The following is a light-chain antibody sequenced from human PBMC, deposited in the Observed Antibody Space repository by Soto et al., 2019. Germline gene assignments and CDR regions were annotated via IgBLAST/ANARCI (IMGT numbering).Light chain of an antibody. J-gene: IGKJ3*01. V-gene: IGKV3-20*01. CDR3: QHDDTSPFT. CDR2: AGS. CDR1: QSISSSD. Sequence: EIVLTQSPGTLSLSPGERATLSCRASQSISSSDLTWYQHKPGQAPRLLIYAGSSRATGIPYRFSGSGSGTDFTLTISRLAPEDFAVYYCQHDDTSPFTFGPGTKVDIK.